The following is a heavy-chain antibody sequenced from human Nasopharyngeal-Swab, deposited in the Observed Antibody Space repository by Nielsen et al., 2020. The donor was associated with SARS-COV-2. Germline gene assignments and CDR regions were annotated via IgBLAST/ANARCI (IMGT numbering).Heavy chain of an antibody. CDR3: AKAPIAAAGSYYYYGMDV. V-gene: IGHV3-30*18. CDR1: GFTFSSYG. J-gene: IGHJ6*02. Sequence: GSLRLSCAASGFTFSSYGMHWVRQAPGKGLEWVAVISYDGSNKYYADSVKGRFTISRDNSKNTLYLQMNSLRAEDTAVYYCAKAPIAAAGSYYYYGMDVWGQGTTVTVSS. D-gene: IGHD6-13*01. CDR2: ISYDGSNK.